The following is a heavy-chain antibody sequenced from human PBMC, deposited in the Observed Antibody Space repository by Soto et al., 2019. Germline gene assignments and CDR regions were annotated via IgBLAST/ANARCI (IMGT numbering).Heavy chain of an antibody. V-gene: IGHV4-31*03. D-gene: IGHD3-22*01. Sequence: QVQLQESGPGLVKPSQTLSLTCTVSGGSISSGGYYWSWIRQHPGKGLEWIGYIYYSGSTYYNPSLKIRVTISVDTSKNQFSLKLISVTAADTAVYYCARERVVVVTSRGGLDYWGQGTLVTVSS. CDR1: GGSISSGGYY. J-gene: IGHJ4*02. CDR2: IYYSGST. CDR3: ARERVVVVTSRGGLDY.